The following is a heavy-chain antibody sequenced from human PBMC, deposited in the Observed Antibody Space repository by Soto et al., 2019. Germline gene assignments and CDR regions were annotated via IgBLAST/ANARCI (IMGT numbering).Heavy chain of an antibody. Sequence: QVQLVQSGAEVKKPGSSVKVSCKASGGTFSNYGVNWVRQAPGQGLEWMGGIIPIFGTAKYAQKFQGRVTSTADDSTRTAYMELSSLRSEDTAVYYCARDGTLYDSSAYYYLYWGQGTLVTVSS. CDR1: GGTFSNYG. J-gene: IGHJ4*02. CDR3: ARDGTLYDSSAYYYLY. V-gene: IGHV1-69*01. D-gene: IGHD3-22*01. CDR2: IIPIFGTA.